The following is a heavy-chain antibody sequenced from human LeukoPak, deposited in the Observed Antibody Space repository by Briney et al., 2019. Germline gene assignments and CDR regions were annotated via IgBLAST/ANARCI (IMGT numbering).Heavy chain of an antibody. V-gene: IGHV3-7*03. D-gene: IGHD6-6*01. Sequence: GGSLRLSCAASGFTFSTSWMTWVRQAPGKGLDWLGNINPDGSRINYVDSVKGRFTISRDNAKNSLYLQMNSLRAEDMALYYCAKAGYSSSEGGWFDPWGQGTLVTVSS. CDR3: AKAGYSSSEGGWFDP. CDR1: GFTFSTSW. CDR2: INPDGSRI. J-gene: IGHJ5*02.